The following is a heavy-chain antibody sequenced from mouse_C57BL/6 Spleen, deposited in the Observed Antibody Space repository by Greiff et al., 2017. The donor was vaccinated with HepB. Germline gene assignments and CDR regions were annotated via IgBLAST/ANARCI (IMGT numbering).Heavy chain of an antibody. CDR2: IYPGSGSI. CDR1: GYTFTSYW. J-gene: IGHJ2*01. V-gene: IGHV1-55*01. Sequence: QVQLQQPGAELVKPGASVKMSCKASGYTFTSYWITWVKQRPGQGLEWIGDIYPGSGSINYNEKFKSKTTLTVDTASSTAYMQLSSLTSEDSAVYYCARGDDGYPDYWGPGTTLTVSS. CDR3: ARGDDGYPDY. D-gene: IGHD2-3*01.